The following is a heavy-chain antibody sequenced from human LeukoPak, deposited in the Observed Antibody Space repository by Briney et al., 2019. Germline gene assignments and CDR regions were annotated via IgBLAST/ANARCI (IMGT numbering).Heavy chain of an antibody. J-gene: IGHJ4*02. Sequence: SETLSLTCTVSGGSISSSSYYWGWVRQPPGKGLEWIGSIYYSGSTYYNPSLKSRVTISIDTSKNQFSLKLSSVTAADTAVYYCARRMTRDTIFGVFTGGYFDYWGQGTLVTVSS. V-gene: IGHV4-39*01. CDR3: ARRMTRDTIFGVFTGGYFDY. CDR2: IYYSGST. D-gene: IGHD3-3*01. CDR1: GGSISSSSYY.